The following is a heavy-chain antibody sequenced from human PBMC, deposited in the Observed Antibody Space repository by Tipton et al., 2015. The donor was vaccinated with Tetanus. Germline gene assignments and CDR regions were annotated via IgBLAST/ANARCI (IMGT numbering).Heavy chain of an antibody. J-gene: IGHJ5*02. D-gene: IGHD6-25*01. CDR2: ISSTSRYI. CDR1: GFTFNTYA. CDR3: VSGSALGT. Sequence: SLRLSCEASGFTFNTYAMNWVRQAPGRGLEWVSSISSTSRYIYYADSLKGRFTISRDNAKNSLSLQMNSLRTDDTAVYYCVSGSALGTWGQGTLVTISS. V-gene: IGHV3-21*01.